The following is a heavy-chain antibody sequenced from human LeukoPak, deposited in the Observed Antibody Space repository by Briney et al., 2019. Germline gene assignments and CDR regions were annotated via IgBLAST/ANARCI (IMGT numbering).Heavy chain of an antibody. Sequence: GGSLRLSCAASGFTFSSYAMSWVRQAPGKGLEWVSAISGSGGSTYYADSVKGRFTISRDNSKSTLYLQMNSLRAEDTAVYYCATKGYCSGGSCYPYFDYWGQGTLVTVSS. D-gene: IGHD2-15*01. J-gene: IGHJ4*02. CDR3: ATKGYCSGGSCYPYFDY. V-gene: IGHV3-23*01. CDR1: GFTFSSYA. CDR2: ISGSGGST.